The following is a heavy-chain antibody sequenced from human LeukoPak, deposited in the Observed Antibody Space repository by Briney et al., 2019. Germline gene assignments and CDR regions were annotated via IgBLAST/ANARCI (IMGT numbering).Heavy chain of an antibody. Sequence: SETLSLTCTVSGGSISSYYWSWIRQPAGKGLEWIGRIYTSGSTNYSPSLKSRVTMSVDTSKNQFSLKLSSVTAADTAVYYCVISSSFYTYDYWGQGTLVTVSS. CDR2: IYTSGST. D-gene: IGHD3-22*01. V-gene: IGHV4-4*07. CDR3: VISSSFYTYDY. J-gene: IGHJ4*02. CDR1: GGSISSYY.